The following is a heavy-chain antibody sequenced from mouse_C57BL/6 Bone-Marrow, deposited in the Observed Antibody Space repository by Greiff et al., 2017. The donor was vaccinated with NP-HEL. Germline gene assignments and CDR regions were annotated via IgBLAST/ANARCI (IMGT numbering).Heavy chain of an antibody. J-gene: IGHJ4*01. Sequence: VQLQQPGAELVKPGASVKVSCKASGYTFTSYWMHWVKQRPGQGLEWIGRIHPSDSDTNYNQKFKGKATLTVDKSSSTADMQLSSRTSEDSAVYYCAIEEYYYGSSYAMDYWGQGTSVTVSS. CDR2: IHPSDSDT. CDR3: AIEEYYYGSSYAMDY. D-gene: IGHD1-1*01. CDR1: GYTFTSYW. V-gene: IGHV1-74*01.